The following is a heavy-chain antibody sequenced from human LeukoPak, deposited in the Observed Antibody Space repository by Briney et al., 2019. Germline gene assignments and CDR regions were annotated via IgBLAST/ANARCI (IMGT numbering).Heavy chain of an antibody. Sequence: PSETLSLTCTVSGGSISSSSYYWGWIRQPPGKGLEWIGSIYYSGSTYYNPSLKSRVTISVDTSKNQFSLKLSSVTAADTAVYYCARGRVTMVRGPPYYYGMDVWGQGTTVTVSS. V-gene: IGHV4-39*07. CDR2: IYYSGST. J-gene: IGHJ6*02. CDR1: GGSISSSSYY. CDR3: ARGRVTMVRGPPYYYGMDV. D-gene: IGHD3-10*01.